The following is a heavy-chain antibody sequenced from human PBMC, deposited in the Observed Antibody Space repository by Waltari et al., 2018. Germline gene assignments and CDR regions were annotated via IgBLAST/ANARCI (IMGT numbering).Heavy chain of an antibody. J-gene: IGHJ4*02. CDR1: GYSISSGSS. Sequence: QVQLQESGPGLVKPSETLSLTCAVSGYSISSGSSWGWIRQPPGKGLEWIGSIYHSGGTYYNPSLKSRVTISVDTSKNQFSLKLSSVTAADTAVYYCAAGEYSSSSAGYWGQGTLVTVSS. D-gene: IGHD6-6*01. V-gene: IGHV4-38-2*01. CDR2: IYHSGGT. CDR3: AAGEYSSSSAGY.